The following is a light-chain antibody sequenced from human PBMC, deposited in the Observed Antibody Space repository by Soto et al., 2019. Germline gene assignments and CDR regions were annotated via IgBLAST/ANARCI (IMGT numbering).Light chain of an antibody. Sequence: EIVMTQSPATLSVSPGESATLSCRASQSVSSSLAWYQQKPGQAPRLLIYGASTRATGIPARFSGSGSGTEFTLTISSLQSEDFAVYYCQQRTSRTFGQGTKVDIK. CDR3: QQRTSRT. CDR1: QSVSSS. J-gene: IGKJ1*01. CDR2: GAS. V-gene: IGKV3D-15*01.